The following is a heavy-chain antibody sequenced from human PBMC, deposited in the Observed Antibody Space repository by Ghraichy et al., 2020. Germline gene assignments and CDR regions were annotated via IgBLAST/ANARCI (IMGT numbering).Heavy chain of an antibody. CDR3: ARAPPGDPASTDYYDFWSGYRLGYYYYGMDV. CDR1: GYTFTGYY. CDR2: INPNSGGT. V-gene: IGHV1-2*04. D-gene: IGHD3-3*01. J-gene: IGHJ6*02. Sequence: ASVKVSCKASGYTFTGYYMHWVRQAPGQGLEWMGWINPNSGGTNYAQKFQGWVTMTRDTSISTAYMELSRLRSDDTAVYYCARAPPGDPASTDYYDFWSGYRLGYYYYGMDVWGQGTTVTVSS.